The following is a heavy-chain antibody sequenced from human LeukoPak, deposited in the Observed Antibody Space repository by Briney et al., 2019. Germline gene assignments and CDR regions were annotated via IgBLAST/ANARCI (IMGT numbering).Heavy chain of an antibody. D-gene: IGHD1-14*01. J-gene: IGHJ6*03. CDR3: ARSSGRSPNRDYMDV. Sequence: ASVKVSCKASGYTFTSYYMHWVRQAPGQGLEWMGIINPSGGSTSYAQKFQGRVTMTRDTSTSTVYTELSSLRSEDTAVYYCARSSGRSPNRDYMDVWGKGTTVTVSS. V-gene: IGHV1-46*01. CDR1: GYTFTSYY. CDR2: INPSGGST.